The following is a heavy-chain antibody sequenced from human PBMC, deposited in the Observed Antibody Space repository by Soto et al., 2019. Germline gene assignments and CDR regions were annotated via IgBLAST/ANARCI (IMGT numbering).Heavy chain of an antibody. V-gene: IGHV1-58*01. CDR1: GFTFTSSA. CDR3: AAGGIVVVPAADKSYGMDV. D-gene: IGHD2-2*01. J-gene: IGHJ6*02. CDR2: IVVGSGNT. Sequence: SVKVSCKASGFTFTSSAVQWVRQARGQRLEWIGWIVVGSGNTNYAQKFQERVTITRDMSTSTAYMELSSLRSEDTAVYYCAAGGIVVVPAADKSYGMDVWGQGTTVTVSS.